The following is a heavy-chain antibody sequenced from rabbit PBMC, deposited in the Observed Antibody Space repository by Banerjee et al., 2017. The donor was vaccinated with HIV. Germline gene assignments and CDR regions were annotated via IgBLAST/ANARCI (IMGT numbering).Heavy chain of an antibody. Sequence: QSLEESGGDLVTPGGTLTLTCTASGFTISSYHMCWVRQAPGKGLEWIACIYAGSSGSTYYASWAKGRFTISKTSSTTVTLQMTSLTVADTATYFCVRGGVYTSGWKFNLWGPGTLVTVS. J-gene: IGHJ4*01. CDR2: IYAGSSGST. CDR1: GFTISSYH. CDR3: VRGGVYTSGWKFNL. D-gene: IGHD4-1*01. V-gene: IGHV1S40*01.